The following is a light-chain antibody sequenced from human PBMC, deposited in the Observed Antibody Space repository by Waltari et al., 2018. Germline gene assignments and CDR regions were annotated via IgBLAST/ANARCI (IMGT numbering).Light chain of an antibody. J-gene: IGLJ3*02. CDR1: NIESQT. CDR2: VNA. CDR3: QVCDTATDHWV. Sequence: SYVLTQPPSVSVAPGQTARITCGGDNIESQTVHWYQQKPGQAPLLVVVVNADRPSGIPERFSGSNSGNTATLTITRVEVGDEADFYCQVCDTATDHWVFGGGTKLTVL. V-gene: IGLV3-21*02.